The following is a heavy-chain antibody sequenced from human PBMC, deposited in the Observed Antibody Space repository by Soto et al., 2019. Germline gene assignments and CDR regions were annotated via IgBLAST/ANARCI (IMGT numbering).Heavy chain of an antibody. Sequence: QTLSLTCAISGDSVSSNSAAWNWIRQSPSRGLEWLGRTYYRSKWYNDYAVSVKSRITINPDTSKNQFSLQLNSVTPEDTAVYYCARGVRSSGWSYFDYWGQGTLVTVSS. CDR1: GDSVSSNSAA. V-gene: IGHV6-1*01. CDR3: ARGVRSSGWSYFDY. CDR2: TYYRSKWYN. J-gene: IGHJ4*02. D-gene: IGHD6-19*01.